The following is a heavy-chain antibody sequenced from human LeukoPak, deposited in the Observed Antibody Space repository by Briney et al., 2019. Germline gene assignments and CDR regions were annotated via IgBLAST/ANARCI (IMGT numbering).Heavy chain of an antibody. CDR2: IIPMFGTT. V-gene: IGHV1-69*13. J-gene: IGHJ4*02. CDR3: ARGPVGANHYFHY. D-gene: IGHD1-26*01. Sequence: ASVKVSCKASGGTFSSYATSWVRQAPGQGLEWVGGIIPMFGTTNYAQKFQGRVTITADESTSTAYMELSSLRSEDTAVYYCARGPVGANHYFHYWGQGTLVTVSS. CDR1: GGTFSSYA.